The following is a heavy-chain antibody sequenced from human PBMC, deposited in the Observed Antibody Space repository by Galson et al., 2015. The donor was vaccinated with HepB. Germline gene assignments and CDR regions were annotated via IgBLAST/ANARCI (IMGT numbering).Heavy chain of an antibody. CDR3: VRHYVAATGYYYYYMDV. V-gene: IGHV5-51*01. J-gene: IGHJ6*03. D-gene: IGHD6-25*01. Sequence: QSGAEVKKPGESLTISCKASGYSFSTYWIGWVRQMPGKGLEWLGIIYPGDSDARYSPSFQGQVTISADKSTAYLQWSSLKASDTAMYYCVRHYVAATGYYYYYMDVWGKGTTVTVSS. CDR2: IYPGDSDA. CDR1: GYSFSTYW.